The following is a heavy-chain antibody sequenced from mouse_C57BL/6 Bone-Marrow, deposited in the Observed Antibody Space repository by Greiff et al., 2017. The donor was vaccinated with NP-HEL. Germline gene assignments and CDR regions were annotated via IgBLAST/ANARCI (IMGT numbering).Heavy chain of an antibody. D-gene: IGHD4-1*01. CDR2: SRNKANDYTT. J-gene: IGHJ2*01. Sequence: EVQVVESGGGLVQSGRSLRLSCATSGFTFSDFYMEWVRQAPGKGLEWIAASRNKANDYTTEYSASVKGRFIVSRDTSQSILYLQMNALRAEDTAIYYCARGQTGTLDYWGQGTTLTVSS. V-gene: IGHV7-1*01. CDR3: ARGQTGTLDY. CDR1: GFTFSDFY.